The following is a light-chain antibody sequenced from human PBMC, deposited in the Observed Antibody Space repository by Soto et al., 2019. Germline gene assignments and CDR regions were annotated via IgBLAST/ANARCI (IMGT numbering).Light chain of an antibody. Sequence: DIHLTQSPSFLSASVGDRVTITCRASQGISSYLAWYQQKPGKAPKLLIYAASTLQSGVPSRFSGSVSGTEFTLTISSLQPEDFATYYCQQLHSYVLTFGGGTKVEIK. J-gene: IGKJ4*01. CDR2: AAS. CDR1: QGISSY. CDR3: QQLHSYVLT. V-gene: IGKV1-9*01.